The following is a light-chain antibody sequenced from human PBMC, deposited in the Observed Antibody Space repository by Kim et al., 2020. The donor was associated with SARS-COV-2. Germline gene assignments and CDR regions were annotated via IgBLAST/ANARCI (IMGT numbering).Light chain of an antibody. Sequence: SYELTQPPSVSVAPGKTARITCGGNNIGSKSVHWHQQKPGQAPVLVIYFDSDRPSGIPERFSGSNSGNTATLTISRVEAGDEADYYCQGWDSSSDHPVFG. V-gene: IGLV3-21*04. CDR1: NIGSKS. J-gene: IGLJ3*02. CDR2: FDS. CDR3: QGWDSSSDHPV.